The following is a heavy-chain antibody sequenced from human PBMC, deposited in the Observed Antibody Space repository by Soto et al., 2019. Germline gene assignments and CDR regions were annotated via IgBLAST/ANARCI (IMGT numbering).Heavy chain of an antibody. D-gene: IGHD4-17*01. CDR1: GGSISSGGYY. J-gene: IGHJ4*02. CDR2: IYYSGST. Sequence: QVQLQESGPGLVKPSQTLSLTCTVSGGSISSGGYYWSWIRQHPGKGLEWIGYIYYSGSTYYNPSLNSHVTISVVTSKNHFSLELSSVTAADTAVFYCARGDYGDLTDYWGQGTLVTVSS. CDR3: ARGDYGDLTDY. V-gene: IGHV4-31*01.